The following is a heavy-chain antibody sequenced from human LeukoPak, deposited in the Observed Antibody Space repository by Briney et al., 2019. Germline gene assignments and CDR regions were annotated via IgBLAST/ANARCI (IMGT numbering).Heavy chain of an antibody. CDR2: INHSGST. CDR1: GGSFSGYY. Sequence: SETLSLTCAVYGGSFSGYYWSWIRQPPGKGLEWIGEINHSGSTNYNPSLKSRVTISVDTSKNQFSLKLSSVTAADTAVYYCARSSPPKGVVVVTPRYYYYGMDVWGQGTTVTVSS. D-gene: IGHD2-21*02. J-gene: IGHJ6*02. V-gene: IGHV4-34*01. CDR3: ARSSPPKGVVVVTPRYYYYGMDV.